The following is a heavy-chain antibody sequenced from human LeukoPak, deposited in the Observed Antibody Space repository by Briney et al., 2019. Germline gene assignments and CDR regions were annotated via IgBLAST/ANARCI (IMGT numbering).Heavy chain of an antibody. Sequence: GSSVKVSCKASGGTFSSYAISWVRQAPGQGLEWMGGIIPIFGTANYAQKFQGRVTITADESTRSAYMELSSLRSEDTAVYYCARDRSLYCGTTSCPKEAFDIWGQGTMVTVSS. CDR1: GGTFSSYA. J-gene: IGHJ3*02. V-gene: IGHV1-69*01. CDR2: IIPIFGTA. CDR3: ARDRSLYCGTTSCPKEAFDI. D-gene: IGHD2-2*01.